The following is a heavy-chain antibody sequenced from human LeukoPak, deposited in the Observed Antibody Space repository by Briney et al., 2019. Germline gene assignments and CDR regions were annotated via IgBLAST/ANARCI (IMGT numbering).Heavy chain of an antibody. CDR2: IYYSGST. CDR3: ATLDPGGYFDY. J-gene: IGHJ4*02. CDR1: GGSISSGGYY. D-gene: IGHD3-10*01. Sequence: SSETLSLTCTVSGGSISSGGYYWSWIRQHPGKGLEWIGYIYYSGSTYYNPSLKSRVTISVDTSKNQFSLKLSSVTAADTAVYYCATLDPGGYFDYWGQGTLVTVSS. V-gene: IGHV4-31*03.